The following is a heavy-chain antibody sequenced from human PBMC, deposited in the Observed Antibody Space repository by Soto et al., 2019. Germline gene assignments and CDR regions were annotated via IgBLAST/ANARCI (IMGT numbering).Heavy chain of an antibody. CDR1: GFTFSSYA. V-gene: IGHV3-23*01. Sequence: EVQLLESGGGLVQPGGSLRLSCTASGFTFSSYAMSWVRQAPGKELEWVSTISGNSGKTNYAESVKGRFSISRDNSKNTVHLQLDSLRAEDTAVYFCPKLGFVLMELYYFHQWGHGTLVTVSS. D-gene: IGHD2-8*01. J-gene: IGHJ4*01. CDR2: ISGNSGKT. CDR3: PKLGFVLMELYYFHQ.